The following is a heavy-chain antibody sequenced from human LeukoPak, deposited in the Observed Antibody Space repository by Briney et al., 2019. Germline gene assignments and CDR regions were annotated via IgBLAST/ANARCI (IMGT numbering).Heavy chain of an antibody. CDR1: GGSISSGDYY. CDR2: IYYSGST. D-gene: IGHD6-13*01. CDR3: ARDHADSRTIDY. Sequence: SQTLSLTCTVSGGSISSGDYYWSWIRQPPGKGLEWIGYIYYSGSTYYNPSLKSRVTISVDTSKNQFSLKLSPVTAADTAVYYCARDHADSRTIDYWGQGTLVTVSS. J-gene: IGHJ4*02. V-gene: IGHV4-30-4*01.